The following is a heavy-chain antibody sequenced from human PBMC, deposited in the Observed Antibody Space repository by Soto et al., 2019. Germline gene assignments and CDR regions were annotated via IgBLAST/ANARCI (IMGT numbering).Heavy chain of an antibody. J-gene: IGHJ6*02. CDR3: ARGPLGFYYGLDV. CDR1: GYIFTCFG. CDR2: ISGYNDDT. V-gene: IGHV1-18*01. Sequence: ASVKVSCKASGYIFTCFGIHWVRQAPGQGLEWMGWISGYNDDTDYAQKLPGRVTMTTDTSTNTAYMEVRSPRSDDTAVYYCARGPLGFYYGLDVWGQGTTVTVSS.